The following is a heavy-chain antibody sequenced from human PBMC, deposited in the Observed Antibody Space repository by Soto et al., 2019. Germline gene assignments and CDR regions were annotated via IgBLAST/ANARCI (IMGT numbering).Heavy chain of an antibody. CDR3: ARQFWGVYYFCYGY. D-gene: IGHD3-3*01. Sequence: QLQLQESGPGLVKPSETLSLTCTVSGGSISSSSYYWGWIRQPPGKGLEWIGSIYYSGSTYYNPSLKSRVTIPVDTPKKQFSLKRSSVTAEDPAVYSGARQFWGVYYFCYGYWGQGPLVTVSS. J-gene: IGHJ4*02. CDR1: GGSISSSSYY. V-gene: IGHV4-39*01. CDR2: IYYSGST.